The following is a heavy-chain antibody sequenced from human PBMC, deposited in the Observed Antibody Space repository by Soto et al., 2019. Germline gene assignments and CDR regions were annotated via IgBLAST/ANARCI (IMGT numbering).Heavy chain of an antibody. Sequence: GASVKVSCKASGGTFSSYAISWVRQAPGQGLEWMGGIIPIFGTANYAQKFQGRVTITADESTSTAYMELSSLRSEDTAVYYCARVIVVGLNYYYGMDVWGQGTTVTVSS. CDR1: GGTFSSYA. CDR2: IIPIFGTA. J-gene: IGHJ6*02. V-gene: IGHV1-69*13. CDR3: ARVIVVGLNYYYGMDV. D-gene: IGHD2-2*01.